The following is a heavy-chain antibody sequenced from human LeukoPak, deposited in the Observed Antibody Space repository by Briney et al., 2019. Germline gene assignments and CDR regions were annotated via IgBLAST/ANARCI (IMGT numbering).Heavy chain of an antibody. Sequence: SETLSLTCTVSGGSISSYYWSWIRQPPGKGLEWIGYMLDTVTTKDNPSLKSRFTLSADTSKNQSSLRLTSVTAADTAVYYCATIKRGNIFGYFDFWGQGIPVTVSS. CDR3: ATIKRGNIFGYFDF. J-gene: IGHJ4*02. CDR2: MLDTVTT. D-gene: IGHD5-18*01. CDR1: GGSISSYY. V-gene: IGHV4-4*09.